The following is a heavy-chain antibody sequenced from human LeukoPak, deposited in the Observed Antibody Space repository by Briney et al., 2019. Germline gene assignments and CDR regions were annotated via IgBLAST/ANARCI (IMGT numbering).Heavy chain of an antibody. CDR2: IYPGDSDT. J-gene: IGHJ6*02. V-gene: IGHV5-51*01. CDR1: GYSFTGYW. Sequence: GESLKISCKGSGYSFTGYWIGWVRQMLGKGLEWMGIIYPGDSDTRYSPSFQGQVTISADKSISTAYLQWSSLKASDTAMYYCARVGSSGSSVYYYYGMDVWGQGTTVTVSS. CDR3: ARVGSSGSSVYYYYGMDV. D-gene: IGHD6-19*01.